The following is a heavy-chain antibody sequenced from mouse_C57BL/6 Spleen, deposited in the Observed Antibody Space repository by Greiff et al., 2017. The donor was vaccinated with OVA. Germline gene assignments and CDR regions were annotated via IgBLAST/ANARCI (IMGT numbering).Heavy chain of an antibody. V-gene: IGHV1-26*01. CDR2: INPNNGGT. CDR3: ARGGGYYASWFAY. CDR1: GYTFTDYY. D-gene: IGHD2-3*01. J-gene: IGHJ3*01. Sequence: EVQLQQSGPELVKPGASVKISCKASGYTFTDYYMNWVKQSHGKSLEWIGDINPNNGGTSYNQKFKGKATLTVDKSSSTAYMELRSLTSEDSAVYYGARGGGYYASWFAYWGQGTLVTVSA.